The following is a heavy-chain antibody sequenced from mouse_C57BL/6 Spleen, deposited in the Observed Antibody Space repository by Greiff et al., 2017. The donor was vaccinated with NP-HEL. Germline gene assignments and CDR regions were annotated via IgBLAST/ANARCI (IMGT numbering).Heavy chain of an antibody. Sequence: VKLVESGPELVKPGASVKISCKASGYAFSSSWMNWVKQRPGKGLEWIGRIYPGDGDTNYNGKFKGKATLTADKSSSTAYMQLSSLTSEDSAVYFCARWGYGSSFYAMDYWGQGTSVTVSS. V-gene: IGHV1-82*01. J-gene: IGHJ4*01. CDR2: IYPGDGDT. CDR1: GYAFSSSW. D-gene: IGHD1-1*01. CDR3: ARWGYGSSFYAMDY.